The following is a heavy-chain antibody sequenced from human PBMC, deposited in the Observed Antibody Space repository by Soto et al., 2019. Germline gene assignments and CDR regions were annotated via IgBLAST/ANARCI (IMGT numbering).Heavy chain of an antibody. V-gene: IGHV1-69*01. CDR2: IIPIFGTA. J-gene: IGHJ4*02. D-gene: IGHD2-15*01. Sequence: QVQLVQSGAEVKKPGSSVKVSCKASGGNFSSYAISWVRQAPGQGLEWMGGIIPIFGTANYAQKFQGRVTITADESTSTAYMELSSLRSEDTAVYYCARLLVVAATSYIDYWGQGTLVTVSS. CDR1: GGNFSSYA. CDR3: ARLLVVAATSYIDY.